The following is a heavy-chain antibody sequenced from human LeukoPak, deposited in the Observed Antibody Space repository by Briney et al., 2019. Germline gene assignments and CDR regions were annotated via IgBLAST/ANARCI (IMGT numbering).Heavy chain of an antibody. CDR1: GDSFSSVTDY. J-gene: IGHJ4*02. CDR3: AGERGEEYSSGWYKRNYFDD. V-gene: IGHV4-39*07. Sequence: SETLSLTCTVSGDSFSSVTDYWAWIRQPPGKGPEWIASGDYSGGTYYNPSLESRVAISADMSKNQFSLKLTSVTGADTAVYYCAGERGEEYSSGWYKRNYFDDWGQGIRVTVSS. D-gene: IGHD6-19*01. CDR2: GDYSGGT.